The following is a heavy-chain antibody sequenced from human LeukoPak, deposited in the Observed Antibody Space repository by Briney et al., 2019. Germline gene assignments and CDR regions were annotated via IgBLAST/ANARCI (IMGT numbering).Heavy chain of an antibody. Sequence: SETLSLTCTVSGGSISSSSYYWGWIRQPPGKGLEWIGSIYYSGSTYYNPSLKSRVTISVDTSKNQFSLKLSSVTAADTAVYYCARVKLGYSYGPFDYWGQGTLVTVSS. CDR2: IYYSGST. V-gene: IGHV4-39*01. CDR1: GGSISSSSYY. D-gene: IGHD5-18*01. J-gene: IGHJ4*02. CDR3: ARVKLGYSYGPFDY.